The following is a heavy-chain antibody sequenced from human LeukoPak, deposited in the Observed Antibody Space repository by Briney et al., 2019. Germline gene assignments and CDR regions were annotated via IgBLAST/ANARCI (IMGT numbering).Heavy chain of an antibody. CDR1: GFTFSSYG. CDR3: ARSSGYPFFDY. V-gene: IGHV3-30*12. Sequence: GGSLRLSCAASGFTFSSYGMHWVRQAPGKGLEWVAFISYDGTVKYYADSVKGRFSISRDNSKNTLSLQMNSLRAEDTAVYYCARSSGYPFFDYWGQGTLVTVSS. D-gene: IGHD3-22*01. J-gene: IGHJ4*02. CDR2: ISYDGTVK.